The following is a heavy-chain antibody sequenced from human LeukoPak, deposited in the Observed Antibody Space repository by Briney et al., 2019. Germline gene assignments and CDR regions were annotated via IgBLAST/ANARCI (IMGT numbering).Heavy chain of an antibody. V-gene: IGHV3-64*01. CDR3: ARRGSYYGDSMGY. J-gene: IGHJ4*02. CDR1: GFTFSSYA. D-gene: IGHD1-26*01. Sequence: GGSLRLSCAASGFTFSSYAMHWVRQGPGKGLEYVSGISSNGGSTYYANSVKGRFTISRDNSKNTLYLQMGSLRAEDMAVYYCARRGSYYGDSMGYWGQGTLVTVSS. CDR2: ISSNGGST.